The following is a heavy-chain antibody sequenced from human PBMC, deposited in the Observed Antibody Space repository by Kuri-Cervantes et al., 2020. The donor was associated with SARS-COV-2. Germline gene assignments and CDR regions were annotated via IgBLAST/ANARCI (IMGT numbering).Heavy chain of an antibody. CDR2: INDSGST. Sequence: SETLSLTCAVYGGSFSGYYWSWIRQPPGKGLEWIGEINDSGSTNYNPSLKSRVTISVDTSNKQFSLNLSSVTAADTAVYYCARALYNWNYDYWGQGTLVTVSS. D-gene: IGHD1-1*01. V-gene: IGHV4-34*01. CDR1: GGSFSGYY. CDR3: ARALYNWNYDY. J-gene: IGHJ4*02.